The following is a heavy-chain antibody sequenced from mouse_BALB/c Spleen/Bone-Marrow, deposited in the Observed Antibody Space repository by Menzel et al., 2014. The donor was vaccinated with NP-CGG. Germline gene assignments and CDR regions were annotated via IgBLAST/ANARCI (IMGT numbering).Heavy chain of an antibody. V-gene: IGHV5-6-3*01. J-gene: IGHJ3*01. CDR1: GFTFSTYG. CDR2: INNNGGST. CDR3: ARGHVVGY. Sequence: EVKLMESGGGLVQPGGSLKLSCAASGFTFSTYGMSWVRQTPDKRLELVASINNNGGSTYYPDSVKGRFTISRDNAKNTLYLQMSSLKSEGTAMYYCARGHVVGYWGQGTLVTVSA.